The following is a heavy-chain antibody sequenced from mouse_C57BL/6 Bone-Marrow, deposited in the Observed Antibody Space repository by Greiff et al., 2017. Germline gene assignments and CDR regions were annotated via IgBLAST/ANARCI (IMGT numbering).Heavy chain of an antibody. CDR1: GFTFSNYW. D-gene: IGHD1-1*01. CDR2: IRLKSDNYAT. Sequence: EVMLVESGGGLVQPGGSMKLSCVASGFTFSNYWMNWVRQSPEKGLEWVAQIRLKSDNYATHYAESVKGRFTISRDDSKSSVYLQMNNLRAEDTGIYYCTVYYYGRAWFAYWGQGTLVTVSA. J-gene: IGHJ3*01. CDR3: TVYYYGRAWFAY. V-gene: IGHV6-3*01.